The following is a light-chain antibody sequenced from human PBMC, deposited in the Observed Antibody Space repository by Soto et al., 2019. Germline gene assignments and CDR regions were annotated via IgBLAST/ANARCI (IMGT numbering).Light chain of an antibody. CDR3: QQYGGSPQT. J-gene: IGKJ1*01. V-gene: IGKV3-20*01. Sequence: EIVLTQSPGTLSLSPGERATLSCRASQSVSNYLAWYQQKPGQAPRLLIYGASSRATGIPDRFSGSGSGTDFTITISRLEHEDFAVYYCQQYGGSPQTFGQGTKVAIK. CDR2: GAS. CDR1: QSVSNY.